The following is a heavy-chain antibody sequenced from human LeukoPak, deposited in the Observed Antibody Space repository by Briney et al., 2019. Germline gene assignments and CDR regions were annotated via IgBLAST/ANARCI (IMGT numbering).Heavy chain of an antibody. V-gene: IGHV3-74*01. Sequence: SGGSLRLSCAASGFTSSNYWMHWVRQVPGKGLVWVSRIDSDGSGTHYADSVKGRFTVSRDNAENTLYLQMSSLRGEDKAVYYCARGMLSRAGYLGYYYTDVWGKEATVTVFS. CDR2: IDSDGSGT. D-gene: IGHD3-16*01. CDR3: ARGMLSRAGYLGYYYTDV. J-gene: IGHJ6*03. CDR1: GFTSSNYW.